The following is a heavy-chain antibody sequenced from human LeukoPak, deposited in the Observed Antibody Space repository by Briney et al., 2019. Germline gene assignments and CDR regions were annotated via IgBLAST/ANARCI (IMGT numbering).Heavy chain of an antibody. V-gene: IGHV4-59*01. J-gene: IGHJ4*02. CDR2: IYYSGST. CDR1: GGSISSYY. D-gene: IGHD5-18*01. Sequence: SQTLSLTCTVSGGSISSYYWSWIRQPPGKGLEWIGYIYYSGSTNYNPSLKSRVTISVDTSKNQFSLKLSSVTAADTAVYYCATSLWDTAMVTSPSFDYWGQGTLVTVSS. CDR3: ATSLWDTAMVTSPSFDY.